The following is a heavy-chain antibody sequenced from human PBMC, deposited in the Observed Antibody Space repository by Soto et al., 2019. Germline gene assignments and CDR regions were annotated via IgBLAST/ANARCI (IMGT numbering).Heavy chain of an antibody. V-gene: IGHV1-46*01. CDR1: GYTFTSYY. D-gene: IGHD3-16*02. CDR2: INPSGGST. J-gene: IGHJ3*02. Sequence: ASVKVSCKASGYTFTSYYMHWVRQAPGQGLEWMGIINPSGGSTSYAQKFQGRVTMTRDTSTSTVYMELSSLRSEDTAVYYCAREHRYTSIEVARVNHDAFDIWGQGTMVTVSS. CDR3: AREHRYTSIEVARVNHDAFDI.